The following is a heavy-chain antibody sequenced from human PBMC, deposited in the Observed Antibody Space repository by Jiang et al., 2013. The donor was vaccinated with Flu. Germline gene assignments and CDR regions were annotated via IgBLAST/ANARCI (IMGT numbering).Heavy chain of an antibody. V-gene: IGHV1-8*01. CDR3: ARAVRVGITMVRGSMDV. Sequence: GASVKVSCKASGYTFTSYDINWVRQATGQGLEWMGWMNPNSGNTGYAQKFQGRVTITADESTSTAYMELSSLRSEDTAVYYCARAVRVGITMVRGSMDVWGQGTTVTVSS. CDR1: GYTFTSYD. D-gene: IGHD3-10*01. J-gene: IGHJ6*02. CDR2: MNPNSGNT.